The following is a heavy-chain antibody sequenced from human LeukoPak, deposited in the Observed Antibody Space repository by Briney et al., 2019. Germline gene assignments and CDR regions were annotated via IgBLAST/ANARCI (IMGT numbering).Heavy chain of an antibody. V-gene: IGHV4-34*01. CDR2: INHSGST. CDR3: ARGPRSSRFDY. J-gene: IGHJ4*02. D-gene: IGHD2-15*01. CDR1: GGSFSGYY. Sequence: KPSETLSLTCAVYGGSFSGYYWSWIRQPPGKGPEWIREINHSGSTNYNPSLKSRVTISVDTSKNQFSLKLSSVTAADTAVYYCARGPRSSRFDYWGQGTLVTVSS.